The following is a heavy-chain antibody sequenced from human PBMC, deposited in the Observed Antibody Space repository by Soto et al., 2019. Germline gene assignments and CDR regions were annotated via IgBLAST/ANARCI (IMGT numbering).Heavy chain of an antibody. J-gene: IGHJ6*02. V-gene: IGHV3-49*04. CDR2: IRSKAYGGTT. Sequence: GGSLRLSCTASGFTFGDYAMSWVRQAPGKGLEWVGFIRSKAYGGTTEYAASVKGRFTISRDDSKSIAYLQMNSPKTEDTAVYYCTRVEGYGGNYGPDYYYGMDVWGQGTTVTVSS. CDR1: GFTFGDYA. CDR3: TRVEGYGGNYGPDYYYGMDV. D-gene: IGHD4-17*01.